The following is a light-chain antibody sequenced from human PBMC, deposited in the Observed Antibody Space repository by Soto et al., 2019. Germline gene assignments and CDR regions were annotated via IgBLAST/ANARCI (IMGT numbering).Light chain of an antibody. Sequence: DIQMTQSPASLSASVGDRVTITCQASHDISNYLNWYQQKPGEAPKLLIYDASNLETGVPSRFSGSGSGTDFTFTISSLQPEDFATYYCQQYDNLLFTFGPGTKVYVK. CDR3: QQYDNLLFT. V-gene: IGKV1-33*01. CDR1: HDISNY. CDR2: DAS. J-gene: IGKJ3*01.